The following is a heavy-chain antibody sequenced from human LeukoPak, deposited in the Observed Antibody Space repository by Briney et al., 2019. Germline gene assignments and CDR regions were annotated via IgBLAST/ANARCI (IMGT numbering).Heavy chain of an antibody. CDR2: ISFDGTNK. J-gene: IGHJ4*02. D-gene: IGHD3-10*01. CDR3: ARDMYDNGWSSFDY. V-gene: IGHV3-30-3*01. Sequence: GGSLRLSCAASGFTFSSYAMSWVRQAPGKGLEWVAVISFDGTNKYYANSVQGRFTISRDNSKNTLYLQMNSLGAEDTALYYCARDMYDNGWSSFDYWGQGTLVTVSS. CDR1: GFTFSSYA.